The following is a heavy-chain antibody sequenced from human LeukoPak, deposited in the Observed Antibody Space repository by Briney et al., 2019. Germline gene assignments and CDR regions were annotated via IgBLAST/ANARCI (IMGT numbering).Heavy chain of an antibody. Sequence: PGGSLRLSCAASGFTFSSYAMHWVRQAPGKGLEYVSAISSNGGSTYYANSVKGRFTISRDNSKNTLYLQMGSLRAEDMAVYYCARALSSGWGYWGQGTLVTVSS. D-gene: IGHD6-19*01. CDR1: GFTFSSYA. CDR3: ARALSSGWGY. J-gene: IGHJ4*02. V-gene: IGHV3-64*01. CDR2: ISSNGGST.